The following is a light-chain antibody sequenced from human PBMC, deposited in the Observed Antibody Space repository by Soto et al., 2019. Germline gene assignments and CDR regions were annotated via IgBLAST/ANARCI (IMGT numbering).Light chain of an antibody. CDR3: QQFNNYPLT. J-gene: IGKJ4*01. CDR1: QSLISSA. V-gene: IGKV1D-13*01. Sequence: IEMTQSRSTLSASLGDRVTITCRASQSLISSALAWYQQKPGKAPKLLIYDASSLESGVPSRFSGSGSGTDFTLTISSLQPEDFATYYCQQFNNYPLTFGGGTKVDI. CDR2: DAS.